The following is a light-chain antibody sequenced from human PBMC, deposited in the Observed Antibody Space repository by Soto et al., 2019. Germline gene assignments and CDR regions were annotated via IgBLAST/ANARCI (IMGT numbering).Light chain of an antibody. CDR1: QSVSAGH. CDR3: QQYGSSPLT. CDR2: GAS. V-gene: IGKV3-20*01. Sequence: EIELTQSPGTLSLSPGERATLSCRASQSVSAGHLAWYQQKPGQAPRLLNYGASSRATGIPDRFSGSGSGTDFTLTISRLEPEDFAVYFCQQYGSSPLTFGGGTKVDI. J-gene: IGKJ4*01.